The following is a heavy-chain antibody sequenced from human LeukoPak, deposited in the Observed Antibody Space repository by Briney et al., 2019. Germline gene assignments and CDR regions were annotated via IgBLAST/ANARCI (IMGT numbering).Heavy chain of an antibody. D-gene: IGHD6-13*01. J-gene: IGHJ5*02. CDR1: GGSISSSSYY. CDR2: IYYSGST. Sequence: SETLSLTCTVSGGSISSSSYYWGWIRQPPGKGLEWIGSIYYSGSTYYNPSLKSRVTISVDTSKNQFSLKLSSVTAADTAVYYCASRPEMYSSSWLPGKYNWFDPWGQGTLVTVSS. CDR3: ASRPEMYSSSWLPGKYNWFDP. V-gene: IGHV4-39*07.